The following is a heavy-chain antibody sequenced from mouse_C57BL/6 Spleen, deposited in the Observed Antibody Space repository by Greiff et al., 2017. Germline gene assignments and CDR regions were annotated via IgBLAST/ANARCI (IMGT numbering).Heavy chain of an antibody. CDR2: IYPGDGDT. J-gene: IGHJ4*01. Sequence: QVQLQQSGAELVKPGASVKISCKASGYAFSSYWMNWVKQRPGKGLEWIGQIYPGDGDTNYNGKFKGKATLTADKSSSTAYMQLSSLTSEDSAVYFCARGGIYDYDESYAMDYWGQGTSVTVSS. V-gene: IGHV1-80*01. CDR3: ARGGIYDYDESYAMDY. D-gene: IGHD2-4*01. CDR1: GYAFSSYW.